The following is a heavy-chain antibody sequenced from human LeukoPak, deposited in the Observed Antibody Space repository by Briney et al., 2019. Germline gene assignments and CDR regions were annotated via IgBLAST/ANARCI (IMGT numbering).Heavy chain of an antibody. V-gene: IGHV4-59*08. D-gene: IGHD6-19*01. J-gene: IGHJ4*02. CDR3: ARGWRYSSGWYDY. CDR1: GGSISSYY. Sequence: PSETLSLTCTVSGGSISSYYWSWIRQPPGKGLEWIGYIYYSGSTDYNPSLKSRVTISVDTSKNQFSLKLSSVTAADTAVYYCARGWRYSSGWYDYWGQGTLVTVSS. CDR2: IYYSGST.